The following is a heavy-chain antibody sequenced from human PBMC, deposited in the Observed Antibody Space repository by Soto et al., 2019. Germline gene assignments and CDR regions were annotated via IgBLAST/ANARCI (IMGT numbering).Heavy chain of an antibody. J-gene: IGHJ3*01. Sequence: QVQLQESGPGLVKPSGTLSLTCAVSSGSISSSNWWSWVRQPPGKGLEWVVEIYHSGSTNYNQSLKSRVTISVDKSTNQFSLKVSSVTAADTAVYYCARVPGGYSYGGVGAFDLWGQGTMVTVSS. CDR3: ARVPGGYSYGGVGAFDL. CDR1: SGSISSSNW. CDR2: IYHSGST. V-gene: IGHV4-4*02. D-gene: IGHD5-18*01.